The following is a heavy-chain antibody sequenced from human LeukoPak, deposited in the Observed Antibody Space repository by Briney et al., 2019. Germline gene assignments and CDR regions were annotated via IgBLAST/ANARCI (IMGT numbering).Heavy chain of an antibody. Sequence: SETLSLTCTVSGGSTSSSSYYWGWIRQPPGKGLEWIGNIYYSGSTYYNPSLKSRVTISADTSKNQFSLKLSCVTAADSAMYYCARLGSSAPLYYFDYWGQGTLVTVSS. CDR3: ARLGSSAPLYYFDY. V-gene: IGHV4-39*01. CDR2: IYYSGST. J-gene: IGHJ4*02. D-gene: IGHD6-19*01. CDR1: GGSTSSSSYY.